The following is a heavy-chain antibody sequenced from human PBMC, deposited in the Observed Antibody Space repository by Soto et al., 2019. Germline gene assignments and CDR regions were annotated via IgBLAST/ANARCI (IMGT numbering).Heavy chain of an antibody. CDR1: GYTFTSYG. CDR3: ARDVGWLVRYYYYGMDV. Sequence: ASVRVSCKASGYTFTSYGISWVRQAPGQGLEWMGWISAYNGNTNYAQKLQGRVTMTTDTSTSTAYMELRSLRSDDTAVYYCARDVGWLVRYYYYGMDVWGQGTTVTVSS. D-gene: IGHD6-19*01. CDR2: ISAYNGNT. J-gene: IGHJ6*02. V-gene: IGHV1-18*04.